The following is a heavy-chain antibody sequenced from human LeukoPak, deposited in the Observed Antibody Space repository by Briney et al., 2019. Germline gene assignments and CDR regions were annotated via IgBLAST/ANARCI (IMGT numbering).Heavy chain of an antibody. D-gene: IGHD3-10*01. CDR1: GFTFSSYA. V-gene: IGHV3-23*01. CDR2: ISGSGGST. Sequence: GGSLRLSRAASGFTFSSYAMSWVRQASGKGLEWVSAISGSGGSTYYADSVKGRFTISRDNSKNTLYLQMNSLRAEDTAVYYCAKHSKGYYGSGSYLVYYMDVWGKGTTVTVSS. CDR3: AKHSKGYYGSGSYLVYYMDV. J-gene: IGHJ6*03.